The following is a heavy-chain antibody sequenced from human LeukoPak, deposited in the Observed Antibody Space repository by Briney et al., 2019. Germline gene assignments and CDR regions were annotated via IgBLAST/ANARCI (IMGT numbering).Heavy chain of an antibody. J-gene: IGHJ6*03. V-gene: IGHV1-69*05. Sequence: ASVKVSCKASGYTFTGYYMHWVRQAPGQGLEWMGGIIPIFGTANYAQKFQGRVTITTDESTSTAYMELSSLRSEDTAVYYCASGVFDWLLRYYYYMDVWGKGTTVTVSS. CDR2: IIPIFGTA. D-gene: IGHD3-9*01. CDR3: ASGVFDWLLRYYYYMDV. CDR1: GYTFTGYY.